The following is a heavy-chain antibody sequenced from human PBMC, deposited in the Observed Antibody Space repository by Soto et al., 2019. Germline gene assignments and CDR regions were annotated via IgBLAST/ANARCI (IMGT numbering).Heavy chain of an antibody. Sequence: PGGSLRLSCTASGFTFSSYSMNWVRQAPGQGLEWVSSISISSSYIYYADSVKGRFTTSTDNTKNSLYLQMSSLRAEERAVYYCERAFLNYYNGSGYYYGSFWGQGTLVTVSS. J-gene: IGHJ4*02. CDR3: ERAFLNYYNGSGYYYGSF. D-gene: IGHD3-22*01. CDR1: GFTFSSYS. CDR2: ISISSSYI. V-gene: IGHV3-21*01.